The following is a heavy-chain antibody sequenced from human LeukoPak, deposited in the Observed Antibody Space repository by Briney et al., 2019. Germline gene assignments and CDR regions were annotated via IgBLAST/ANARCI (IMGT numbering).Heavy chain of an antibody. J-gene: IGHJ5*02. V-gene: IGHV4-39*01. Sequence: PSETLSLTCTVSGVSISSSNSYWGWIRQPPGKGLEWIGSIYYSGNTYYNASLKSQVSISIDTSKNQFSLRLTSVTAADTAVYYCALRDILTGPDNWFDPWGQGTLVTVSS. CDR1: GVSISSSNSY. CDR3: ALRDILTGPDNWFDP. CDR2: IYYSGNT. D-gene: IGHD3-9*01.